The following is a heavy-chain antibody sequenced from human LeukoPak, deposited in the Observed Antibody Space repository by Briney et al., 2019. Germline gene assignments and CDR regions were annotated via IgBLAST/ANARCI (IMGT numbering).Heavy chain of an antibody. CDR1: AFTFSTYS. D-gene: IGHD4-17*01. Sequence: GGSLRLSCAASAFTFSTYSMNWVRQAPGKGLEWVSSISSGSGYIFYADSVKGRFTISRDNAKNSLYLQMNSLRAEDTAVYYCARDLGGDYRFDYWGQGTLVTVSS. CDR2: ISSGSGYI. V-gene: IGHV3-21*01. J-gene: IGHJ4*02. CDR3: ARDLGGDYRFDY.